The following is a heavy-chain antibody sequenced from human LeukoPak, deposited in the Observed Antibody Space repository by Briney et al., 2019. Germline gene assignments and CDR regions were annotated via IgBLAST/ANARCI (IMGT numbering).Heavy chain of an antibody. CDR1: GFTFSSYT. CDR3: AKYNSDWYDDY. Sequence: GGSLRLSCAASGFTFSSYTMIWVCQAPGKGLEWVSSITGSGDDTYYADSVKGRFTISRDNSKNTLYLQMSSLRAEDTALYYCAKYNSDWYDDYWGQGTLVTVSS. CDR2: ITGSGDDT. D-gene: IGHD6-19*01. V-gene: IGHV3-23*01. J-gene: IGHJ4*02.